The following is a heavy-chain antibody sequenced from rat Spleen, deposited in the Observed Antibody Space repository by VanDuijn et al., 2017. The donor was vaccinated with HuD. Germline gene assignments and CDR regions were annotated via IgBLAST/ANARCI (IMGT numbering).Heavy chain of an antibody. V-gene: IGHV5-20*01. Sequence: EVQLVESAGGLVQPGRSLKLSCAASGFAFSDHYVAWVRQGPTKGLEWVATINYDGRSTFYRDSVRARFTISRDNAKSTLYLKLDSLRSEDTATYYCTTDTFYDGSYYPGGFDYWGQGVMVTVSS. CDR1: GFAFSDHY. CDR2: INYDGRST. D-gene: IGHD1-12*02. CDR3: TTDTFYDGSYYPGGFDY. J-gene: IGHJ2*01.